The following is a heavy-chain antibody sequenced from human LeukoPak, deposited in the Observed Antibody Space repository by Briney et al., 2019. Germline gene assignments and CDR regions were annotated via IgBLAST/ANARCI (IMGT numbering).Heavy chain of an antibody. CDR2: IRSNDGTT. J-gene: IGHJ5*02. CDR3: VRGQTSLDNWFDP. V-gene: IGHV3-48*01. Sequence: GSLRLSCEASGFTFSNYCMNWVRQAPGKGLEWVSYIRSNDGTTHYADSVKGRFTISRDNAKNSLSLQMTSLRADDTAVYYCVRGQTSLDNWFDPWGQGTLVIVSS. CDR1: GFTFSNYC.